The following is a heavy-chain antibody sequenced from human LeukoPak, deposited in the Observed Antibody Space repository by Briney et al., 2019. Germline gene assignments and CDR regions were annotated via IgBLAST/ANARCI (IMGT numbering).Heavy chain of an antibody. Sequence: ASVRVSCKASGYTFTAYYMHWVRQAPGQGLEWMGWIYPNSGGTNFAQKFQGRVTMTRDTSISTTYMELSSLRSDDTAVYYCARGLSLSGNYYYTFDTWGQGTMVTVSS. D-gene: IGHD1-26*01. CDR1: GYTFTAYY. J-gene: IGHJ3*02. CDR2: IYPNSGGT. V-gene: IGHV1-2*02. CDR3: ARGLSLSGNYYYTFDT.